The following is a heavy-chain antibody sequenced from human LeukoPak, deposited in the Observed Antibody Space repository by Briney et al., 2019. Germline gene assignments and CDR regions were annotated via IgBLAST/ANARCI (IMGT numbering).Heavy chain of an antibody. CDR2: INHSGST. V-gene: IGHV4-34*01. CDR3: ARGPIPIVATTRLLDY. J-gene: IGHJ4*02. D-gene: IGHD5-12*01. CDR1: GGSFSGYY. Sequence: PSETLSLTCAVYGGSFSGYYWSWIRQPPGKGLEWIGEINHSGSTNYNPSLKSRVTISVDTSKNQFSLKLSSVTAADTAVYYCARGPIPIVATTRLLDYWGQGTLVTVSS.